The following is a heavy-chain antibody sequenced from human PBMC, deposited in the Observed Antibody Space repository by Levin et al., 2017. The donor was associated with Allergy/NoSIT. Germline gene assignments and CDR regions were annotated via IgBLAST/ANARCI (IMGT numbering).Heavy chain of an antibody. CDR1: GFTFSSYS. CDR3: ARRSIGRTDEPVFDY. D-gene: IGHD6-6*01. Sequence: KRGESLKISCAASGFTFSSYSMNWVRQAPGKGLEWVSSISSSSSYIYYADSVKGRFTISRDNAKNSLYLQMNSLRAEDTAVYYCARRSIGRTDEPVFDYWGQGTLVTVSS. V-gene: IGHV3-21*01. CDR2: ISSSSSYI. J-gene: IGHJ4*02.